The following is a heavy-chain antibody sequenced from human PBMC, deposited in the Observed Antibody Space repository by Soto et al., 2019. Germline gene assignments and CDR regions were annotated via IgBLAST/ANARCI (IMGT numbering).Heavy chain of an antibody. V-gene: IGHV1-18*04. J-gene: IGHJ4*02. CDR3: ARGRGPELVGVVASTVYYFDY. D-gene: IGHD2-15*01. CDR1: GYTFTSYG. CDR2: ISAYNGNT. Sequence: QVQLVQSGAEVKKPGASVKVSCNASGYTFTSYGISWVRQAPGQGLEWMGGISAYNGNTNYAQKLQGRVTMTTDTSTSTAYLELRSLRCDDTAFYYCARGRGPELVGVVASTVYYFDYWGQGTLVTVSS.